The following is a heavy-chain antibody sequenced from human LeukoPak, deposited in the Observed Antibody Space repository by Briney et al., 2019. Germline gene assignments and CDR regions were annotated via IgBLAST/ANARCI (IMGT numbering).Heavy chain of an antibody. Sequence: GATVKVSCKASGYTFTGYYMHWARQAPGQGLEWMGWINPNSGTTNCAQKFQGRVTMTRDTSISTAYMELSRLRSAETAVYYCARGIRVPYYFDGWGQGTLVTVSS. CDR3: ARGIRVPYYFDG. J-gene: IGHJ4*02. V-gene: IGHV1-2*02. D-gene: IGHD3-3*02. CDR1: GYTFTGYY. CDR2: INPNSGTT.